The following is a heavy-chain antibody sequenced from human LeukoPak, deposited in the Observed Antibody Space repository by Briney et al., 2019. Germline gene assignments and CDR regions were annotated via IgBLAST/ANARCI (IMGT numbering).Heavy chain of an antibody. J-gene: IGHJ4*02. CDR1: GVSFNDYY. D-gene: IGHD6-19*01. Sequence: SETLSLTCAVSGVSFNDYYWSWVRQTPGKGLEWIGEINHSGYTNDSPSLKSRVTLSIDTSRKQFSLNLRSVTAADTAVYYCARGATVAGTFDYWGQGTLVTVSS. V-gene: IGHV4-34*01. CDR2: INHSGYT. CDR3: ARGATVAGTFDY.